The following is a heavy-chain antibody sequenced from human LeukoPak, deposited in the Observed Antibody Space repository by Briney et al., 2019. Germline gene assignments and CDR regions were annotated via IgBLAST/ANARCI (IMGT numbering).Heavy chain of an antibody. CDR1: GVSISSSNSY. CDR2: IYYSGNT. D-gene: IGHD3/OR15-3a*01. J-gene: IGHJ4*02. Sequence: ASETLSLTCTVSGVSISSSNSYWGWIRQPPGKGLEWIGSIYYSGNTYNASLKSQASISIDTSKNQFSLKLTSVTAADTAVYYCARQTGSGLFILPGGQGTLVTVSS. CDR3: ARQTGSGLFILP. V-gene: IGHV4-39*01.